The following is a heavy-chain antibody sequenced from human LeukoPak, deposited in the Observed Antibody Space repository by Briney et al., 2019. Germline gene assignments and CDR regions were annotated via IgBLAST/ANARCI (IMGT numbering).Heavy chain of an antibody. Sequence: GTSLRLSCAASRFTFRSHGMHWVRQAPGKGLEWVAFIWYDGSNKYYTDSVKGRFTISRDNSKNTLYLQMNSLRAEDTAVYYCAGDRATSYFDYWGQGALVTISS. CDR3: AGDRATSYFDY. J-gene: IGHJ4*02. CDR2: IWYDGSNK. CDR1: RFTFRSHG. D-gene: IGHD1-26*01. V-gene: IGHV3-33*01.